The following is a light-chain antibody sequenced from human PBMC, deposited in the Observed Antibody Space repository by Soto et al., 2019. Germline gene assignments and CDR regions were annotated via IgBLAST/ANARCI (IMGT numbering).Light chain of an antibody. V-gene: IGKV1-33*01. CDR3: QQYDNFPRAIN. CDR2: DAS. Sequence: DIQMTQSPSSLSASVGDRVTITCQASQGITNYLNWYQQKPGKAPKPLIYDASNLETGVPSRFSGSGSGTDFTFTISSLQPEDIATYYCQQYDNFPRAINFGQGTRLEIK. J-gene: IGKJ5*01. CDR1: QGITNY.